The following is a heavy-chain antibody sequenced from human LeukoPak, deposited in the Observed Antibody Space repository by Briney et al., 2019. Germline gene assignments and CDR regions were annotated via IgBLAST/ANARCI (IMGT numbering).Heavy chain of an antibody. J-gene: IGHJ4*02. CDR1: GGSLSSYY. CDR2: AYYSGTT. CDR3: VKHGATRGFDY. Sequence: SETLSLTCTVSGGSLSSYYWSWVRQSPGRGLEWIGYAYYSGTTSHNPSLQRRVTISVDTSKNQFSLKVGSVTAADTAVYYCVKHGATRGFDYWGQGTLVTVSS. V-gene: IGHV4-59*08.